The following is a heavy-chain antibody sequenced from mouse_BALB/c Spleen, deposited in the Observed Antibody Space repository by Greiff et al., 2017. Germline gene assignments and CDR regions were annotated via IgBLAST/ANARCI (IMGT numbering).Heavy chain of an antibody. D-gene: IGHD2-3*01. CDR1: GYSITSDYA. CDR3: ASHGYYEDGFAY. Sequence: EVHLVESGPGLVKPSQSLSLTCTVTGYSITSDYAWNWIRQFPGNKLEWMGYISYSGSTSYNPSLNSRISITRDTSKNQFFLQLNSVTTEDTATCYSASHGYYEDGFAYWGQGTVVTVSA. V-gene: IGHV3-2*02. J-gene: IGHJ3*01. CDR2: ISYSGST.